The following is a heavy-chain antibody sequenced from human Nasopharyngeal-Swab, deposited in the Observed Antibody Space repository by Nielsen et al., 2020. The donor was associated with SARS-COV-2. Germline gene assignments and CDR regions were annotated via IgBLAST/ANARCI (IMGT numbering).Heavy chain of an antibody. CDR3: ATGGIALGRFDP. V-gene: IGHV1-24*01. D-gene: IGHD6-13*01. Sequence: ASVKVSCKVSGYTLTALSMHWVRQAPGKELEWMGGFDPEAGETIYAQKFQGRVTMTEDTSTDTAYMELSSLRSEDTAVYYCATGGIALGRFDPWGQGTLVTVSS. CDR2: FDPEAGET. J-gene: IGHJ5*02. CDR1: GYTLTALS.